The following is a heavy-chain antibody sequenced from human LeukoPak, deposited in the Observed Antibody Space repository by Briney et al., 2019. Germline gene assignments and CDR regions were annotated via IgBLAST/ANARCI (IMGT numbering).Heavy chain of an antibody. Sequence: QSGGSLRLSCAASGFTFNSYAMSWVRQAPGKGLEWVSSISISGDTTDYADSVKGRFTISRDNSKNTVYLQMNSLRGDDTAVYYCAPMTMVIDYWGQGTVVTVSS. V-gene: IGHV3-23*01. J-gene: IGHJ4*02. D-gene: IGHD4-17*01. CDR1: GFTFNSYA. CDR2: ISISGDTT. CDR3: APMTMVIDY.